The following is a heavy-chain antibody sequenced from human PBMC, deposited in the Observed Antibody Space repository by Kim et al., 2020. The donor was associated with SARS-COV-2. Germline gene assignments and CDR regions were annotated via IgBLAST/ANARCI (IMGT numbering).Heavy chain of an antibody. J-gene: IGHJ5*02. CDR3: ARVAYSSKLRGVWFDP. CDR2: INAGNGNT. V-gene: IGHV1-3*01. Sequence: ASVKVSCKASGYTFTSYAMHWVRQAPGQRLEWMGWINAGNGNTKYSQKFQGRVTITRDTSASTAYMELSSLRSEDTAVYYCARVAYSSKLRGVWFDPWGQGTLVTVSS. D-gene: IGHD6-13*01. CDR1: GYTFTSYA.